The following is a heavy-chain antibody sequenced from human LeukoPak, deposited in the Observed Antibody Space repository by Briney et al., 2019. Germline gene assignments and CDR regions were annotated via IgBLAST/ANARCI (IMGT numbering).Heavy chain of an antibody. CDR1: GFTFSSYA. Sequence: PGGSLRLSCAASGFTFSSYAMHWVRQAPGKGLEWVAVISYDGSNKYYADSVKGRFTISRDNSKNTLYLQMNSLRAEDTAVYYCARVRCSSTSCYTYMDVWGKGTTVTVSS. D-gene: IGHD2-2*02. CDR2: ISYDGSNK. CDR3: ARVRCSSTSCYTYMDV. V-gene: IGHV3-30-3*01. J-gene: IGHJ6*03.